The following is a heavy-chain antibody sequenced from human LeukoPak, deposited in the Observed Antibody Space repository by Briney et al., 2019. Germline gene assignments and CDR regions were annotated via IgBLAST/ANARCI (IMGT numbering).Heavy chain of an antibody. CDR2: IYPGDSDT. CDR3: AMDSSGYYYVTRNFDY. V-gene: IGHV5-51*01. D-gene: IGHD3-22*01. J-gene: IGHJ4*02. Sequence: GESLKISCKGFGYSFTSYWIGWVRQMPGKGLEWMGIIYPGDSDTRYSPSFQGQVTISADKSISTAYLQWSSLKASDTAMYYCAMDSSGYYYVTRNFDYWGQGTLVTVSS. CDR1: GYSFTSYW.